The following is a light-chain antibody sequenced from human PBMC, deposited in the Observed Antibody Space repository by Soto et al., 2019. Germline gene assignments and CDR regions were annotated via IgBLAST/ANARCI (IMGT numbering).Light chain of an antibody. J-gene: IGKJ1*01. V-gene: IGKV1-39*01. CDR2: AAS. CDR1: QIISSY. CDR3: QQSYSSPWT. Sequence: DIPMTQSPSSLSASVGDRVTITCRASQIISSYLNWYQQKPGKAPKLLIFAASSLHSGVPSRFSGSGSGTDFTLTISSLQPEDFATYYCQQSYSSPWTFGQGTKVEIK.